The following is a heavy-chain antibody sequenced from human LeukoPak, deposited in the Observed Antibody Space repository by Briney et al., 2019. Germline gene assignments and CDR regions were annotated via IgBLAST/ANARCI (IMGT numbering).Heavy chain of an antibody. Sequence: ASVKVSCKTSGYSFISYYIHWVRQAPGQGLEWMGIINPFDGDTTYSQNLQGRVIMTGDTSTTTVYMGLSSLTSDDTGVYYCARDTIVAAGATSSFDIWGQGTMVTVSS. CDR2: INPFDGDT. J-gene: IGHJ3*02. D-gene: IGHD6-13*01. V-gene: IGHV1-46*01. CDR3: ARDTIVAAGATSSFDI. CDR1: GYSFISYY.